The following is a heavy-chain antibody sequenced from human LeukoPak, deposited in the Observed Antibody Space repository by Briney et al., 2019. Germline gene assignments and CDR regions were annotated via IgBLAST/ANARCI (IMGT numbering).Heavy chain of an antibody. CDR3: ASEYYYDSSGYYWGVNY. D-gene: IGHD3-22*01. J-gene: IGHJ4*02. CDR2: MYTSGST. CDR1: GGSISSYF. V-gene: IGHV4-4*07. Sequence: SETLSLTCTVSGGSISSYFWSWIRQPAGKGLEWIGRMYTSGSTNYNPSLKSRVTMSVDTSKNQFSLKLSSVTAADTAVYYCASEYYYDSSGYYWGVNYWGQGTLVTVSS.